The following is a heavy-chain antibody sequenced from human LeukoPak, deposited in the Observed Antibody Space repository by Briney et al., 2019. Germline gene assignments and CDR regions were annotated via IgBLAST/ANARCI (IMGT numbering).Heavy chain of an antibody. V-gene: IGHV4-30-2*01. D-gene: IGHD3-10*01. CDR2: IYHSGST. Sequence: SQTLSLTCTVSGGSISSGGYYWSWIRQPPGKGLEWIGYIYHSGSTYYNPSLKSRVTISVDRSKNQFSLKLSTVTAADTAVYYCARDSLSRKAYYGSDLWGQGTLVTVSS. CDR1: GGSISSGGYY. CDR3: ARDSLSRKAYYGSDL. J-gene: IGHJ5*02.